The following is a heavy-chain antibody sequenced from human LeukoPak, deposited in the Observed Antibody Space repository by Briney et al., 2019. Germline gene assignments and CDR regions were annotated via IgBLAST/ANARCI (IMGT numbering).Heavy chain of an antibody. D-gene: IGHD3-10*01. CDR2: ISGSESPT. Sequence: SGGSLRLSCAASGFAFSSYEMNWVRQAPGKGLEWISYISGSESPTYYADSVKGRFTISRDNAKNSLYLQMNSLRAEHTATYYCATTHGEYYFDWWGQGTLVTVSS. V-gene: IGHV3-48*03. CDR1: GFAFSSYE. CDR3: ATTHGEYYFDW. J-gene: IGHJ4*02.